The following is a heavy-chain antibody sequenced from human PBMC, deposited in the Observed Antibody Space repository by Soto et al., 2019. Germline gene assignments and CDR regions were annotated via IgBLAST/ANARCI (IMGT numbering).Heavy chain of an antibody. CDR3: AKVHRDFWSGSSYYYYGMDV. J-gene: IGHJ6*02. CDR1: GFTFSTYG. CDR2: ISYDGSNK. Sequence: QVQLVESGGGVVQPGRSLRLSCAGSGFTFSTYGMHWVRQAPGKGLEWVAVISYDGSNKYYADSVKGRFTISRDNSKNTLYLQMNSLRAEDTAVYYCAKVHRDFWSGSSYYYYGMDVLGQGTTVTVSS. D-gene: IGHD3-3*01. V-gene: IGHV3-30*18.